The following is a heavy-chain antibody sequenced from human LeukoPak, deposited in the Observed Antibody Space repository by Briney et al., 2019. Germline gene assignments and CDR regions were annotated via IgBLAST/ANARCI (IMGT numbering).Heavy chain of an antibody. CDR3: AKDLEVGATSNY. V-gene: IGHV3-30*18. D-gene: IGHD1-26*01. J-gene: IGHJ4*02. Sequence: GGSLRLSCAASGFTFSSYGMHWVRPAPGKGRAWVAVISYDGSNKYYADSVKGRFTISRDNSKNTLYLQMNSLRAEDTAVYYCAKDLEVGATSNYWGQGTLVTVSS. CDR1: GFTFSSYG. CDR2: ISYDGSNK.